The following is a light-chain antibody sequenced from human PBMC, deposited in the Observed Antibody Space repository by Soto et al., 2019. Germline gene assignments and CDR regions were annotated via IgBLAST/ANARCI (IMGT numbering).Light chain of an antibody. CDR2: DGT. J-gene: IGKJ4*01. CDR3: HHYFNPRT. Sequence: DTRLTQSPSSLSASVGDRVTITCQASQHISDYLNWYQQKPGKAPKLLIYDGTKLETGVPSRFSGSGSGTEFTFTISSLQPEVTATYYCHHYFNPRTFRGGTKVEIK. V-gene: IGKV1-33*01. CDR1: QHISDY.